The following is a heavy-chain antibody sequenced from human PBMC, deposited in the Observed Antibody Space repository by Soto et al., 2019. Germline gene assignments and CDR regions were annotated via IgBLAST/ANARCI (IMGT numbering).Heavy chain of an antibody. J-gene: IGHJ6*02. CDR3: VRGDDFDYYYGMDV. CDR1: GGTFSYHA. D-gene: IGHD3-16*01. V-gene: IGHV1-69*06. CDR2: IVPMCGSA. Sequence: QVQLVQSGAEVKKPGSSVKVSCKASGGTFSYHAISWVRQAPGQGLEWMGGIVPMCGSANYAQKFEGRVTTIADKSTNTAYMELTSLTSEDTAVYYCVRGDDFDYYYGMDVWGQGTTVTVSS.